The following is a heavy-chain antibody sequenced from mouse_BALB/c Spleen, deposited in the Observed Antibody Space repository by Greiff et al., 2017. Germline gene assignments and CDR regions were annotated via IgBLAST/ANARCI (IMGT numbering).Heavy chain of an antibody. CDR1: GFTFSSYT. CDR2: ISSGGSYT. J-gene: IGHJ2*01. V-gene: IGHV5-6-4*01. CDR3: TSVGYGTVDY. Sequence: DVQLVESGGGLVKPGGSLKLSCAASGFTFSSYTMSWVRQTPEKRLEWVATISSGGSYTYSPDSVKGRFTISRDNAKNTLYLQMSSLKSEDTAMYCCTSVGYGTVDYWGQGTTLTVSS. D-gene: IGHD1-1*01.